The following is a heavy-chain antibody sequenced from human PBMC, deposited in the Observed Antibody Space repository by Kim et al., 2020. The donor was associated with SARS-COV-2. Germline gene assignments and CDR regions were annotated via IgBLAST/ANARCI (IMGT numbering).Heavy chain of an antibody. CDR2: FFRSGST. J-gene: IGHJ4*02. D-gene: IGHD1-26*01. V-gene: IGHV4-59*13. Sequence: SVTLSLTCTVSGAPISSYYWVWVRQPPGKGLEWMATFFRSGSTSSHPSLKSRVTISADTSNHQFSLQLSSVTAADTAEYYCASWDYSDNAGLVHWGQGTLVTVSS. CDR1: GAPISSYY. CDR3: ASWDYSDNAGLVH.